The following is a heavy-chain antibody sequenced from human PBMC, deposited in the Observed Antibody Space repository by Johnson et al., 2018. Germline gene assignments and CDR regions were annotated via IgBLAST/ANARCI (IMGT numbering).Heavy chain of an antibody. CDR1: GGTLSRFG. V-gene: IGHV1-69*01. Sequence: QVQLVESGAEVKKPGSSVKVSCMASGGTLSRFGINWVRQAPGQGLEWMGGTLAILDTADFAQKFQGRVRFTADESTNTAYMELSSLRMDDTAVYYWVRDNGGSGNDHTGMDVWGLGTTVTVSS. D-gene: IGHD1-26*01. J-gene: IGHJ6*02. CDR3: VRDNGGSGNDHTGMDV. CDR2: TLAILDTA.